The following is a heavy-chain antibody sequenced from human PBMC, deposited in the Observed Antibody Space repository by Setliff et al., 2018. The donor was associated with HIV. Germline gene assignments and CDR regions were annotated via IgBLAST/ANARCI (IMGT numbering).Heavy chain of an antibody. V-gene: IGHV1-2*02. CDR2: INPNSGGT. CDR1: GYTFTGYY. CDR3: ARSGYSSSWYLDYYYYYGMDV. Sequence: ASVKVSCKASGYTFTGYYMHWVRQAPGQGLEWMGWINPNSGGTNYAQKFQGRVTTTRDTSISTAYMELSRLRSDDTAVYYCARSGYSSSWYLDYYYYYGMDVWGQGTTVTVSS. D-gene: IGHD6-13*01. J-gene: IGHJ6*02.